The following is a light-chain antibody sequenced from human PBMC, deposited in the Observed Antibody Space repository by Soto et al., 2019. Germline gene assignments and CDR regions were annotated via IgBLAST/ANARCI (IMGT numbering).Light chain of an antibody. V-gene: IGKV3-15*01. CDR3: QQYDNWPLT. CDR1: KSISSN. Sequence: EIVMTQSPVTLSASAGERVTLSCRTNKSISSNLAWYQQKRGQAPRLLISGVSTRASGVPDRFSGSGSVADFTLTISSLQSEDFADYYCQQYDNWPLTFGGGTKVDIK. CDR2: GVS. J-gene: IGKJ4*01.